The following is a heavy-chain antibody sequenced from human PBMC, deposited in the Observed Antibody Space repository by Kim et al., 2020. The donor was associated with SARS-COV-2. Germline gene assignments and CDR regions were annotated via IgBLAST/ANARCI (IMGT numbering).Heavy chain of an antibody. V-gene: IGHV3-49*03. J-gene: IGHJ4*02. CDR2: IRSKAYGGTT. CDR1: GFTFGDYA. CDR3: TRDRPRGQWLVGVFY. Sequence: GGSLRLSCTASGFTFGDYAMSWFRQAPGKGLEWVGFIRSKAYGGTTEYAASVKGRFTISRDDSKSIAYLQMNSLKTEDTAVYYCTRDRPRGQWLVGVFYWGQGTLVTVSS. D-gene: IGHD6-19*01.